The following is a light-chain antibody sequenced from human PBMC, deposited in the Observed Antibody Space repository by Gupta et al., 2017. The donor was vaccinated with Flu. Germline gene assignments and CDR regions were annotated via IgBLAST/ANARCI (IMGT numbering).Light chain of an antibody. Sequence: PSSLSASVGDRVTIICRASQPINTYLNWYQHKPGKAPKFLIYAASNLQSGVPSRFSGSESGTDFTLTISRLQPEDFATYFCQQSYNTPRTFGQGTKVDIK. CDR1: QPINTY. J-gene: IGKJ1*01. CDR2: AAS. CDR3: QQSYNTPRT. V-gene: IGKV1-39*01.